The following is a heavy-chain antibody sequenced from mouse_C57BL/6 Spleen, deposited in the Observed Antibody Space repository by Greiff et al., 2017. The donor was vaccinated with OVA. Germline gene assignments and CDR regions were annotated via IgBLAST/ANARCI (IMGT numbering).Heavy chain of an antibody. Sequence: VQRVESGPELVKPGASVKISCKASGYSFTSYYIHWVKQRPGQGLEWIGWIYPGSGNTKYYEKFKGKATLTADTSSSTAYMQLSSLTSEDSAVYYCARYDYGFAYWGQGTLVTVSA. V-gene: IGHV1-66*01. D-gene: IGHD2-4*01. CDR1: GYSFTSYY. J-gene: IGHJ3*01. CDR2: IYPGSGNT. CDR3: ARYDYGFAY.